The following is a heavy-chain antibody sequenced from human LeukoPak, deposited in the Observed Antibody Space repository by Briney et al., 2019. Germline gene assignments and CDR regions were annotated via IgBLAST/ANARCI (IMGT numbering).Heavy chain of an antibody. V-gene: IGHV3-23*01. CDR3: AKDVVGQQWPENC. CDR1: GFTFSNYA. CDR2: ISGSGKNT. J-gene: IGHJ4*02. Sequence: GGSLRLSCAASGFTFSNYAMSWVRQAPGKGLEWVSTISGSGKNTYYGDSVKGRFTISRDNSKNTLYLQMNSLRPEDTAVYYCAKDVVGQQWPENCWGQGTLVTVSS. D-gene: IGHD6-19*01.